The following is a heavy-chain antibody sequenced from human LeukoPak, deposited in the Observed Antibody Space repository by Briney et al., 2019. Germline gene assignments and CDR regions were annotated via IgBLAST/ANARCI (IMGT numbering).Heavy chain of an antibody. V-gene: IGHV4-39*01. D-gene: IGHD4-23*01. J-gene: IGHJ4*02. CDR1: GGSISSSSYY. CDR3: ARRTTVVAGEKGFDY. Sequence: SETLSLTCTVSGGSISSSSYYWGWIRQPPGKGLEWIGSIYYSGSTYYNPSLKSRVTISVDTSNNQFSLKLSSVTAADTAVYYCARRTTVVAGEKGFDYWGQGTLVTVSS. CDR2: IYYSGST.